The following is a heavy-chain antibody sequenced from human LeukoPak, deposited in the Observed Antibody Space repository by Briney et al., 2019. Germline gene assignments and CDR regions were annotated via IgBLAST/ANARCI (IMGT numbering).Heavy chain of an antibody. CDR1: GGSISSYY. CDR3: AREEALGSGSFDY. Sequence: SETLSLTCTVSGGSISSYYWSWIRQPPGKGLEWIGYIYYSGGTNYNPSLKSRVTISVDTSKNQFSLKLGSVTAADTAVYYCAREEALGSGSFDYWGQGTLVTVSS. CDR2: IYYSGGT. J-gene: IGHJ4*02. D-gene: IGHD1-26*01. V-gene: IGHV4-59*01.